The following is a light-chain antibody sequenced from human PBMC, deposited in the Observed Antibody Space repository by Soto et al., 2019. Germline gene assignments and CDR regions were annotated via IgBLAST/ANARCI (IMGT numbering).Light chain of an antibody. Sequence: EIVLTQSPGTLSLSPGERATLSCRASQSVSSSYLAWYQQKPGQAPRLLIYGASSRATGIPDRFSGSGSGTDFTLTISRLEPEDFAEYYCKQYGSSPMYSFGQGTKLEIK. CDR1: QSVSSSY. J-gene: IGKJ2*01. CDR2: GAS. V-gene: IGKV3-20*01. CDR3: KQYGSSPMYS.